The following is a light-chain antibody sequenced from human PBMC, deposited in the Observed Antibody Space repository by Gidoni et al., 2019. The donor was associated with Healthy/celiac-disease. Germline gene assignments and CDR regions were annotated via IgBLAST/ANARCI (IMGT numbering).Light chain of an antibody. V-gene: IGKV3-20*01. CDR3: QQYGSSPLT. CDR1: QSVSSSY. CDR2: GAS. J-gene: IGKJ4*01. Sequence: EIALTQSPGTLSLSPGVRATLTCRASQSVSSSYLAWYQQKPGQAPRLLIYGASSRATGIPDRFSGSGSGTDFTLTISRLEPEDFAVYYCQQYGSSPLTFGGGTKVEIK.